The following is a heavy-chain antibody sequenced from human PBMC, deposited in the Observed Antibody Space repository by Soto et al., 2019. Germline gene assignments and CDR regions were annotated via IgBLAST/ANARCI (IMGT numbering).Heavy chain of an antibody. CDR2: IIPIFGTA. CDR1: GGTFSSYA. V-gene: IGHV1-69*13. J-gene: IGHJ5*02. D-gene: IGHD1-20*01. Sequence: GASVKVSCKASGGTFSSYAISWVRQAPGQGLEWMGGIIPIFGTANYAQKFQGRVTITADESTSTAYMELSSLRSEDTAVYYCAREIDITKAPYNWFDPWGQGTLVTVSS. CDR3: AREIDITKAPYNWFDP.